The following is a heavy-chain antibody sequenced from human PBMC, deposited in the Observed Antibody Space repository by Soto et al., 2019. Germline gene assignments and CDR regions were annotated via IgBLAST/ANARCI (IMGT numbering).Heavy chain of an antibody. J-gene: IGHJ4*02. CDR1: GGSFSGYY. CDR3: ARAPGEIPEYSSS. CDR2: INHSGST. Sequence: QVQLQQWGAGLLKPSETLSLTCAVYGGSFSGYYWSWIRQPPGKGLEWIGEINHSGSTNYNPSLKSRVTISVDTSKNQFSLKLSSVTAADTAVYYCARAPGEIPEYSSSWGQGTLVTVSS. V-gene: IGHV4-34*01. D-gene: IGHD6-6*01.